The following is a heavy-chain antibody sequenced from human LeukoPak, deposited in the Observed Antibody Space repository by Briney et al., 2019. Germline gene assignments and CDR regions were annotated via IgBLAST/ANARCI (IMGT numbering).Heavy chain of an antibody. Sequence: SVKVSCKASGGTFSSYAISWVRQAPGQGLEWMGGIIPIFGTANYAQKFQGRVTITADKSTSTAYMELSSLRSEDTAVYYCARAPLVYCSSTSCYAYYYYMDVWGKGPTVTVSS. CDR2: IIPIFGTA. CDR3: ARAPLVYCSSTSCYAYYYYMDV. V-gene: IGHV1-69*06. CDR1: GGTFSSYA. D-gene: IGHD2-2*01. J-gene: IGHJ6*03.